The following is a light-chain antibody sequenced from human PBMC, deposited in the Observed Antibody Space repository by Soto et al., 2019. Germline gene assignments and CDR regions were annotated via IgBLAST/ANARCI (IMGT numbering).Light chain of an antibody. J-gene: IGKJ1*01. CDR1: QSVSSSY. Sequence: EIVLTQSPGTLSLSPGERVTLSCRASQSVSSSYLAWYQQKPGQAPRLLIYGASTRATGIPDRFSGSGSGTDFTLTISRLEPEDFAVYYCQQHGSSPGTFGQGTKVEIK. V-gene: IGKV3-20*01. CDR3: QQHGSSPGT. CDR2: GAS.